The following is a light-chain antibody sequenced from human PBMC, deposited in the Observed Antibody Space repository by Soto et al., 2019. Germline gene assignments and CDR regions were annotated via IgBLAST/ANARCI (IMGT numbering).Light chain of an antibody. CDR2: DAS. V-gene: IGKV1-5*01. Sequence: DIQMTQSPSTLSASVGVRVTITCRASQSISHYLAWYQQKPGKAPRLLIYDASNLESGVPSRFSGSSSGTEFTLTISSLQPDDFATYYCQHYNNDPPWTFGQGTKVEVK. CDR1: QSISHY. J-gene: IGKJ1*01. CDR3: QHYNNDPPWT.